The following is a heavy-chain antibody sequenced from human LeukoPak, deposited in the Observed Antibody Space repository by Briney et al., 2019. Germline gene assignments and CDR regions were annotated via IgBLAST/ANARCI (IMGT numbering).Heavy chain of an antibody. V-gene: IGHV1-69*13. CDR1: GGTFSSYA. D-gene: IGHD3-10*01. Sequence: SVKASCKASGGTFSSYAISWVRQAPGQGLEWMGGIIPIFGTANYAQKFQGRVTITADESTSTAYMELSSLRSEDTAVYYCASAVWFGEFYYYYGMDVWGKGTTATVSS. CDR2: IIPIFGTA. CDR3: ASAVWFGEFYYYYGMDV. J-gene: IGHJ6*04.